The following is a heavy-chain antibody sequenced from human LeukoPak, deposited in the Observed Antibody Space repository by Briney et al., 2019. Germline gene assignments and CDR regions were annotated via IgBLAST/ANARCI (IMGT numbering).Heavy chain of an antibody. V-gene: IGHV3-23*01. CDR3: AKVPVGILYFHEYFQH. Sequence: PGGSLTLSCAASGFTFSSYAMSWVRQAPGKGLEWVSTISGSGGSTYYADSVKGRFTISRDNSKTTLYLQMNSLRAEDTAVYYCAKVPVGILYFHEYFQHWGQGTLVTVSS. J-gene: IGHJ1*01. CDR1: GFTFSSYA. D-gene: IGHD2-15*01. CDR2: ISGSGGST.